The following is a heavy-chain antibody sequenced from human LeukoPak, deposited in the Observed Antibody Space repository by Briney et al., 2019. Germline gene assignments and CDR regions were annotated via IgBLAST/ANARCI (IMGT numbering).Heavy chain of an antibody. CDR1: GGSFSSGSYY. D-gene: IGHD3-10*01. V-gene: IGHV4-61*01. CDR3: ARDYGSGNYRYLNWFDP. J-gene: IGHJ5*02. CDR2: IYYSGST. Sequence: SETLSLTCSVSGGSFSSGSYYWSWIRQPPGKGLEWIVYIYYSGSTNYNPSLKNRVTISVDTSKNQFSLKLSSVTAADTAVYYCARDYGSGNYRYLNWFDPWGQGILVTVSS.